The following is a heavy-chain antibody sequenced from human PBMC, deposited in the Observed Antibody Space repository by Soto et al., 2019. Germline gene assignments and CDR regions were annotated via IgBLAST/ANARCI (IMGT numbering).Heavy chain of an antibody. CDR3: ARDPSIVVVTGRLYYYYGMDV. CDR1: GGSFSPNY. Sequence: SETLSLTCTVSGGSFSPNYWSWIRQPPGKGLEWIGYIYYSGSTNYNPSPKSRVTISVDTSKNQFSLKLSPVTAADTAVYYCARDPSIVVVTGRLYYYYGMDVWGQGTTVTVSS. J-gene: IGHJ6*02. CDR2: IYYSGST. V-gene: IGHV4-59*12. D-gene: IGHD2-21*02.